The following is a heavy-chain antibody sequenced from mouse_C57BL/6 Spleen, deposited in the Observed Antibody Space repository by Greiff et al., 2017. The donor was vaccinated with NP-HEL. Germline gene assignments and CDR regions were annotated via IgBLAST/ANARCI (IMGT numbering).Heavy chain of an antibody. CDR3: ARSDSQIPSFAY. CDR2: IDPEDGET. Sequence: VQLQQSGAELVQPGASVKLSCTASGFNIKDYYMHWVKQRTEQGLEWIGRIDPEDGETKYAPTFQGKATITADTSSNTAYLQLSSLTSEDTAVYYCARSDSQIPSFAYWGQGTLVTVSA. D-gene: IGHD2-12*01. CDR1: GFNIKDYY. J-gene: IGHJ3*01. V-gene: IGHV14-2*01.